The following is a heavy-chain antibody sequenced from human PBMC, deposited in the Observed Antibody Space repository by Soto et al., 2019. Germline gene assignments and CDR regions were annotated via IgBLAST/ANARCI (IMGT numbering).Heavy chain of an antibody. CDR2: ISGDGRDK. D-gene: IGHD6-19*01. Sequence: HPGGSLRLSCAASGFTFSSYAMHWVRQAPGKGLEWVAVISGDGRDKYHTDSVKGRFTISRDNSKNTLYLQMNSLRAEDTAVYYCAKDRTPVADYYFDYWGQGTLVTVSS. CDR3: AKDRTPVADYYFDY. V-gene: IGHV3-30*18. J-gene: IGHJ4*02. CDR1: GFTFSSYA.